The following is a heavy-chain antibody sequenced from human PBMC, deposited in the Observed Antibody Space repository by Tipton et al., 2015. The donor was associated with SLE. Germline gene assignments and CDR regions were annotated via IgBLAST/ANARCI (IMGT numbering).Heavy chain of an antibody. CDR1: GFTFGDYA. Sequence: QLVQSGGVVVQPGGSLRLSCAASGFTFGDYAMHWVRQVPGKSLEWVSLITWDGSSTFYADSVKGRFTISRDNTKNSLYLQMNSLRADDTALYYCAKDTTPNYSDCDLDHWGQGTLVTVSS. V-gene: IGHV3-43D*04. CDR2: ITWDGSST. J-gene: IGHJ4*02. D-gene: IGHD5-12*01. CDR3: AKDTTPNYSDCDLDH.